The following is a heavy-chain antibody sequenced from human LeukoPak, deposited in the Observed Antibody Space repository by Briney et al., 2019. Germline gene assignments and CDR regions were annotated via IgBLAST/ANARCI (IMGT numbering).Heavy chain of an antibody. CDR2: ISYDGSNK. D-gene: IGHD2-21*01. V-gene: IGHV3-30-3*01. Sequence: GRSLRLSCAASGFTFSSYAMHWVRQAPGKGLEWVAAISYDGSNKYYADSVKGRFTISRDNSKNTLYLQMNSLRAEDTAVYYCAKDLATVVVVIARDAFDIWGQGTMVTVSS. CDR1: GFTFSSYA. J-gene: IGHJ3*02. CDR3: AKDLATVVVVIARDAFDI.